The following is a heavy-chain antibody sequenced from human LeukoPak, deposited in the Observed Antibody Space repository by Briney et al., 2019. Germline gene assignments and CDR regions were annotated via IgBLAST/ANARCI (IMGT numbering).Heavy chain of an antibody. D-gene: IGHD1-20*01. Sequence: KPSETLSLTCAVYGGSFSGYYWSWIRQPPGKGLEWVSYISSSSSTIYYADSVKGRFTISRDNAKNSLYLQMNSLRDEDTAVYYCARRTYNWNPTGFDYWGQGTLVTVSS. J-gene: IGHJ4*02. CDR3: ARRTYNWNPTGFDY. CDR1: GGSFSGYY. V-gene: IGHV3-11*04. CDR2: ISSSSSTI.